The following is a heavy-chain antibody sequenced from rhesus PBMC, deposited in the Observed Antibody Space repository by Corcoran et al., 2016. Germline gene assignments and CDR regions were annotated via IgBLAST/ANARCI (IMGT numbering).Heavy chain of an antibody. J-gene: IGHJ4*01. CDR3: ARDVGNFVY. D-gene: IGHD4-35*01. CDR1: GGSISSNY. V-gene: IGHV4S11*01. CDR2: IYGSGRST. Sequence: QVQLQESCPGLVQPLATLSLTCAVSGGSISSNYWSWIRQPPGKGRGWIGYIYGSGRSTNDNPSLKSRVTLSVDTSKNQFSLKLSSVTAADTAVYYCARDVGNFVYWGQGVLVTVSS.